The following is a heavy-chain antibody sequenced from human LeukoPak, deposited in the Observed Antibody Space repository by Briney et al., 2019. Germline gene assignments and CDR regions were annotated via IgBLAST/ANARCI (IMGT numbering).Heavy chain of an antibody. CDR2: MIPIFGTA. Sequence: SVKVSCKASGGTFSNFAISWVRQAPGQGLEWMGGMIPIFGTADYAQKFQGRVTITTDESTSTAYMELSSLISEDTAVYYCARSVRSSGWQQLVRGLDYWGQGTLVTVSS. CDR1: GGTFSNFA. V-gene: IGHV1-69*05. CDR3: ARSVRSSGWQQLVRGLDY. D-gene: IGHD6-6*01. J-gene: IGHJ4*02.